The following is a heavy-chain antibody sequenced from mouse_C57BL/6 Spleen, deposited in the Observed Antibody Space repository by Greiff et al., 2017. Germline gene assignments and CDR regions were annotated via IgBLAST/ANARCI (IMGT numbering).Heavy chain of an antibody. CDR1: GFNIKDDY. CDR2: IDPENGDT. J-gene: IGHJ4*01. D-gene: IGHD3-2*02. Sequence: EVKLMESGAELVRPGASVKLSCTASGFNIKDDYMHWVKQRPEQGLEWIGWIDPENGDTEYASKFQGKATITADTSSNTAYLQLSSLTSEDTAVYYCTTWPAQATDAMDYWGQGTSVTVSS. V-gene: IGHV14-4*01. CDR3: TTWPAQATDAMDY.